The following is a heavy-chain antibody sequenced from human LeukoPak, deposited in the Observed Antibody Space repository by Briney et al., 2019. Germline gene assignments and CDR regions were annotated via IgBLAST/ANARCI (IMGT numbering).Heavy chain of an antibody. CDR2: IIPILGLS. Sequence: GASVKVSCKASGDTFRNYAISWVRQAPGQGLEWMGRIIPILGLSKDAQKFQGRVTITADKSPSTSYMELAGLRSEDTAVYYCAAYYSRGYSHYGMGVWGQGTRVTVSS. CDR1: GDTFRNYA. J-gene: IGHJ6*02. V-gene: IGHV1-69*04. CDR3: AAYYSRGYSHYGMGV. D-gene: IGHD6-25*01.